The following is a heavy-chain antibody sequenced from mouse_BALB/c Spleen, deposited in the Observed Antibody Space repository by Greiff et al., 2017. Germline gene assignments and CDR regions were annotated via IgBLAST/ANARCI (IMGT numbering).Heavy chain of an antibody. Sequence: EVKLVESGGDLVKPGGSLKLSCAASGFTFSSYGMSWVRQTPDKRLEWVATISSGGSYTYYPDSVKGRFTISRDNAKNTLYLQMSSLKSEDTAMYYCARGGYGNTRYFDVWGAGTTVTVSS. V-gene: IGHV5-6*02. D-gene: IGHD2-10*02. CDR2: ISSGGSYT. J-gene: IGHJ1*01. CDR1: GFTFSSYG. CDR3: ARGGYGNTRYFDV.